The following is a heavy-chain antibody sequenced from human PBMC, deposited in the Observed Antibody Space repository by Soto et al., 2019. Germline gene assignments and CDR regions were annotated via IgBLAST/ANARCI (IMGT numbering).Heavy chain of an antibody. CDR3: ARAGDDIVLLMDV. J-gene: IGHJ6*02. CDR2: TWYDGSNK. Sequence: QVQLVESGGGVVQPGRSLRLSCAASGFSFSSFGMHWVRQAPGKGLEWVAVTWYDGSNKYYADSVKGRFTISRDNSKNTLDLQMNSLRAEDTAVYYCARAGDDIVLLMDVWGQGTTVTVSS. V-gene: IGHV3-33*01. D-gene: IGHD2-8*01. CDR1: GFSFSSFG.